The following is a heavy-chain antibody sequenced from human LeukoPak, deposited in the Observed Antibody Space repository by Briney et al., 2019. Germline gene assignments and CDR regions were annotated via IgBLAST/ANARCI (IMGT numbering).Heavy chain of an antibody. CDR3: ASGTAVAGGN. V-gene: IGHV3-74*01. CDR2: VNSDGSST. CDR1: GFTFSNYW. Sequence: GGPLRLSCAASGFTFSNYWMHWVRQAPGKGLVWVSRVNSDGSSTSYADSVKGRFTISRDNAKNTLYLQMNSLRAEDTAVYYCASGTAVAGGNWGQGTLVTVSS. D-gene: IGHD6-19*01. J-gene: IGHJ4*02.